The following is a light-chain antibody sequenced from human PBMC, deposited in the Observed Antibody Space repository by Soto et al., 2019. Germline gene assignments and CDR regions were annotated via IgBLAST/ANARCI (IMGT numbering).Light chain of an antibody. J-gene: IGKJ3*01. CDR2: DAS. Sequence: EVVLTQSPATLSLSPGERATLSCRASQSVGNYFAWYQQKPGQAPRLLIYDASNRATGIPARCSGSGAGTDFTLTISNREPEDVAVDDCQHRRTFGPGTKVDIK. CDR1: QSVGNY. V-gene: IGKV3-11*01. CDR3: QHRRT.